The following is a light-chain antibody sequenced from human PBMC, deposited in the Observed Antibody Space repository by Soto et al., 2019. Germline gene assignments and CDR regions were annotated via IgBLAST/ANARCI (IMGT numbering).Light chain of an antibody. CDR1: HNINYY. CDR2: SAS. Sequence: DIQMTQSPSAMSASVGDRVTISCRASHNINYYLAWFQQKPGKVPKRLIYSASSLQSGVPSRFSGSGSGTEFTLSSAGLQPEDTAIYYCLQHNSYTLNFGGGTKVEIK. V-gene: IGKV1-17*03. J-gene: IGKJ4*01. CDR3: LQHNSYTLN.